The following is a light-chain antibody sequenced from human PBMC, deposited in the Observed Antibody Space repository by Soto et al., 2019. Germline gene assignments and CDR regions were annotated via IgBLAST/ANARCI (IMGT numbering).Light chain of an antibody. CDR2: DVS. J-gene: IGLJ2*01. Sequence: QSALTQPDSVSGSPGQSITISCTGSSGDIGEYKYVSWYKQHPGKAPKLMIYDVSNRPSGVSTRFSASKSCNTASLTISGLQAADEDDYYCSSYTSTTIVIFGGGTQLTVL. CDR3: SSYTSTTIVI. CDR1: SGDIGEYKY. V-gene: IGLV2-14*01.